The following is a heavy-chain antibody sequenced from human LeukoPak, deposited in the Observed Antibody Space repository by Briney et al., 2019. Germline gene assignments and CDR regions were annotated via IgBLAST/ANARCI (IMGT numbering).Heavy chain of an antibody. CDR1: GFTFSSYE. Sequence: PGGSLRLSCAASGFTFSSYEMNWVRQAPGKGLEWVSYISSSGSTIYYADSVKGRFTISRDNAKNSLYLQMNSLRAEDTAVYYCARVVYSSGWWTLARYYYYYMDVWGKGTTVTISS. CDR2: ISSSGSTI. V-gene: IGHV3-48*03. D-gene: IGHD6-19*01. J-gene: IGHJ6*03. CDR3: ARVVYSSGWWTLARYYYYYMDV.